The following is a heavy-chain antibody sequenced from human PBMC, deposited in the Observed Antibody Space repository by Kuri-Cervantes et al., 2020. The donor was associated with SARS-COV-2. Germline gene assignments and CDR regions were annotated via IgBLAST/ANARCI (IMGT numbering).Heavy chain of an antibody. J-gene: IGHJ4*02. CDR1: GFTFSSYA. Sequence: GESLKISCAASGFTFSSYAMHWVRQAPGKGLEWVAVISYDGSNKYYADSVKGRFTISRDNSKNTLYLQMNSLRAEDTAVYYCARDTDNFDYWGQGTLVTVSS. CDR2: ISYDGSNK. V-gene: IGHV3-30-3*01. CDR3: ARDTDNFDY.